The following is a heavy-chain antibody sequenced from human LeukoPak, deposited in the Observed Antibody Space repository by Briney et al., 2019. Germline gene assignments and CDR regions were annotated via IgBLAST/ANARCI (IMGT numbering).Heavy chain of an antibody. V-gene: IGHV3-30*18. CDR1: GFTFSSYG. CDR3: AKDRSAGIYYDSSGYYYPYYYYYGMDV. D-gene: IGHD3-22*01. J-gene: IGHJ6*02. CDR2: ISYDGSNK. Sequence: PGGSLRLSCAASGFTFSSYGMHWVRQAPGKGLEWVAVISYDGSNKYYADSVKGRFTISRDNSKNTLYLQMNSLRAEDTAVYYCAKDRSAGIYYDSSGYYYPYYYYYGMDVWGQGTTVTVSS.